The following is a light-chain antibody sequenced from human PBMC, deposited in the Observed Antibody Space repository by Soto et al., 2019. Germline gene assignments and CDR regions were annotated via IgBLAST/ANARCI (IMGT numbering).Light chain of an antibody. V-gene: IGKV1-39*01. CDR1: QSITTY. Sequence: DIQMTQSPSSLSASVGDRVTITCRASQSITTYLNWYQHKPGKAPKLLICAASSLPSGVPSRFSGSGSGTEFTLTISSLQPEDSATYYCQQGYSTPFTFGPGTKVDIK. CDR3: QQGYSTPFT. J-gene: IGKJ3*01. CDR2: AAS.